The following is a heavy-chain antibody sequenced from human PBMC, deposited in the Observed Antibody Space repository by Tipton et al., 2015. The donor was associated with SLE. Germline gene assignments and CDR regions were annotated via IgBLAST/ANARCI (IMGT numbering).Heavy chain of an antibody. CDR3: ARRSAATWWFDP. V-gene: IGHV4-34*01. CDR1: GGSFSGYY. J-gene: IGHJ5*02. CDR2: INHSGST. Sequence: GLVKPSETLSLTCAVYGGSFSGYYWSWIRQPPGEGLEWIGEINHSGSTNYNPSLKSRVTISVDTSKNQFSLKLSSVTAADTAVYYCARRSAATWWFDPWGQGTLVTVSS. D-gene: IGHD2-15*01.